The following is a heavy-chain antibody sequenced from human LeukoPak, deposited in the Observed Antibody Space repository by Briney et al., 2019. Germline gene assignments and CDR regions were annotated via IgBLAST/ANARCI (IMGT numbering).Heavy chain of an antibody. CDR1: GFTFSSYG. CDR2: ISYDGSNK. J-gene: IGHJ4*02. CDR3: AKDSGRYYDFWSGYYHFDY. D-gene: IGHD3-3*01. V-gene: IGHV3-30*18. Sequence: GGSLRLSCAASGFTFSSYGMHWVRQAPGKGLEWVAVISYDGSNKYYADSVKGRFTISRDNSKNPLYLQMNSLRAEDTAVYYCAKDSGRYYDFWSGYYHFDYWGQETLVSVSS.